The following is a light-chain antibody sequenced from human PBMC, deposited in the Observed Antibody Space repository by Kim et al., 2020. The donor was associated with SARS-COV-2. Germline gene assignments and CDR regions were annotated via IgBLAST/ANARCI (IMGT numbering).Light chain of an antibody. V-gene: IGLV10-54*01. CDR3: SAWDSSLGAWV. CDR2: RNT. J-gene: IGLJ3*02. CDR1: NNNVGNQG. Sequence: QTSTLTCTGNNNNVGNQGAAWLQQHQGHPPKHLSYRNTNRPSGISEKLSASRSGDAASRTIAGRQPEDEADYYCSAWDSSLGAWVFGGGTQLTVL.